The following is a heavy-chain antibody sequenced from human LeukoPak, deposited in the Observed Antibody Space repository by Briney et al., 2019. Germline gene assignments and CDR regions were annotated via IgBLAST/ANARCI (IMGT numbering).Heavy chain of an antibody. D-gene: IGHD6-19*01. CDR1: VYTFTSYG. V-gene: IGHV1-18*01. Sequence: ASVKVSCKASVYTFTSYGISWVRQAPGQGLEWMGWISAYNGNTNYAQKLQGRVTMTKDTSTSTAYMELRSLRSDDTAVYYCARSGGVYRSGWSHAAFDIWGQGSCSGWSHAAFDIGGQGTMVTVSS. J-gene: IGHJ3*02. CDR2: ISAYNGNT. CDR3: ARSGGVYRSGWSHAAFDIWGQGSCSGWSHAAFDI.